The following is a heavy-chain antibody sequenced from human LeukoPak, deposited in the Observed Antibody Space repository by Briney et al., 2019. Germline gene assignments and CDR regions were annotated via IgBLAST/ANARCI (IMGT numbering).Heavy chain of an antibody. J-gene: IGHJ4*02. D-gene: IGHD4-17*01. V-gene: IGHV3-30*04. CDR1: GFTFSSYA. CDR2: ISYDGSNK. CDR3: TTSPGESGAY. Sequence: GGSLRLSCAASGFTFSSYAMHWVRQAPGKGLEWVAVISYDGSNKYYADSVKGRFTISRDNSKNTLYLQMNSLKTEDTAVYYCTTSPGESGAYWGQGTLVTVSS.